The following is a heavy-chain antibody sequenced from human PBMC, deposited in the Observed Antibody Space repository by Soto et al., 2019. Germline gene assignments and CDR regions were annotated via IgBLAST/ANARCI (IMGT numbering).Heavy chain of an antibody. CDR3: ARHDYGGFGL. J-gene: IGHJ4*02. D-gene: IGHD4-17*01. Sequence: QLQLQESGPGLVKPSETLSLTCTVSGGSISRSSYYWGWIRQPPGKGLEWIGSIYYSGSTYYNPPLTSRVTISVDTSKHHFSLKLSSVTAADTAVYYCARHDYGGFGLWGQGTLVTVSS. V-gene: IGHV4-39*01. CDR2: IYYSGST. CDR1: GGSISRSSYY.